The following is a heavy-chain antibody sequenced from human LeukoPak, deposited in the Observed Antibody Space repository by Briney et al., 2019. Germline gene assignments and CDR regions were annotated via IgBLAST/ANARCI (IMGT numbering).Heavy chain of an antibody. D-gene: IGHD1-14*01. CDR2: INSDGSTT. CDR1: GFTFSSYW. CDR3: ARGSAVTGVH. Sequence: TGGSLRLSCADSGFTFSSYWMHWVRQAPGKGLVWISRINSDGSTTNYADSVKGRFTISRDNAKNTLYLQMNSLRAEDTAMYYSARGSAVTGVHWGQGTLATVSS. J-gene: IGHJ4*02. V-gene: IGHV3-74*01.